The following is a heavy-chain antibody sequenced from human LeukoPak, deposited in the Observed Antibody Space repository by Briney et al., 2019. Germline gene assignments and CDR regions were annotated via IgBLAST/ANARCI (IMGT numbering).Heavy chain of an antibody. CDR3: YSGCYYGMDV. V-gene: IGHV3-74*01. CDR2: INSDGSST. CDR1: GFTFSSYW. J-gene: IGHJ6*02. D-gene: IGHD5-12*01. Sequence: GGSLRLSCAASGFTFSSYWMHWVRQAPGKGLVWVSRINSDGSSTSYADSVKGRFTISGDNAKNTLYLQMNSLRAEDTAVYYCYSGCYYGMDVWGQGTTVTVSS.